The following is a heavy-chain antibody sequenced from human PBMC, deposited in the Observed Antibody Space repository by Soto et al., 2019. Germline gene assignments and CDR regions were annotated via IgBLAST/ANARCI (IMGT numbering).Heavy chain of an antibody. J-gene: IGHJ3*01. CDR3: AISGDIVVVPAGIGRV. CDR2: ISYDGSNK. CDR1: GFTFSSYG. V-gene: IGHV3-30*03. D-gene: IGHD2-2*01. Sequence: ESGGGVVQPGRSLRLSGAASGFTFSSYGMHWVRQAPGKGLEGVAVISYDGSNKYYADSVKGRFTISRDNSKNTLYLQMNSLRAEDTAVYYCAISGDIVVVPAGIGRVWGQGTMVTVSS.